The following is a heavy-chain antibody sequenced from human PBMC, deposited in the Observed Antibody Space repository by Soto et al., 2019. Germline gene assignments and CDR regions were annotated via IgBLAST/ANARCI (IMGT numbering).Heavy chain of an antibody. CDR2: IYDSGST. J-gene: IGHJ5*02. D-gene: IGHD2-8*01. CDR1: GGSISSGDYY. V-gene: IGHV4-30-4*01. Sequence: QVQLQESGPGLVKPSQTLSLTCTVSGGSISSGDYYWSWIRQPPGKGLEWIGYIYDSGSTYYNSSRKSPVNIPLPTSTTQLSLPLTSVTAAATAVYYSARDNGVGPWGQGTLVTVSS. CDR3: ARDNGVGP.